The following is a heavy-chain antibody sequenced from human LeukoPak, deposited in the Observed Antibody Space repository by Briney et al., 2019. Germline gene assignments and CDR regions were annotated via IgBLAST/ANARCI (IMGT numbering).Heavy chain of an antibody. V-gene: IGHV5-51*01. Sequence: GESLKISCKGSGYTFTSYWIAWVRQMPGKGLEWMGIIYPGDSDTKYNQSFQGQVTISADKSISTTYLQWSSLEASDTAIYYCARQPLDCSSTSCYFDSWGQGTLVTVSS. CDR3: ARQPLDCSSTSCYFDS. J-gene: IGHJ4*02. D-gene: IGHD2-2*01. CDR2: IYPGDSDT. CDR1: GYTFTSYW.